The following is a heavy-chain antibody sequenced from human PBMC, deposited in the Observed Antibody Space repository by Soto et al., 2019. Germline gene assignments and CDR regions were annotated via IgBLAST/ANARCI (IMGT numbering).Heavy chain of an antibody. V-gene: IGHV1-69*04. CDR3: AREGPSIAAGWFDP. CDR1: GGTFSSYT. D-gene: IGHD6-13*01. Sequence: GASVKVSCKASGGTFSSYTISWVRQAPGQGLEWMGRIIPILGIANYAQKFQGRVTITADKSTSTAYMELSSLRSEDTAVYYCAREGPSIAAGWFDPWGQGTLVTVSS. J-gene: IGHJ5*02. CDR2: IIPILGIA.